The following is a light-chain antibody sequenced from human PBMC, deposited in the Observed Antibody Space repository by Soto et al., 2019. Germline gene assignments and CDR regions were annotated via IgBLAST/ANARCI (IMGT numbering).Light chain of an antibody. CDR2: DAY. Sequence: EVGLTQSPDTLSLSPGATATLSCRASQSVDSYVAWYQQKVGQAPRLLLHDAYTRATGVGARFTGSGSATDFSLTSTSLEPADFAVYYCQQRGKWPSTFGPGTKVEMK. J-gene: IGKJ2*02. CDR3: QQRGKWPST. V-gene: IGKV3-11*01. CDR1: QSVDSY.